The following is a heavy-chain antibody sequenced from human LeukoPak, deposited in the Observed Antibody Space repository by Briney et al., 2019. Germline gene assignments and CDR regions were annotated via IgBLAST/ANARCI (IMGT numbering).Heavy chain of an antibody. CDR3: AKDIYYDSSGYYSYFDY. CDR1: GFIFDDYT. V-gene: IGHV3-9*01. J-gene: IGHJ4*02. CDR2: INWNSGSK. D-gene: IGHD3-22*01. Sequence: PGRSLRLSCAASGFIFDDYTMPWVRQAPGKGLEWVSGINWNSGSKGYADSVQGRFTISRDNAKNSLYLQMNSLRAEDTALYYCAKDIYYDSSGYYSYFDYWGQGTLVTVSS.